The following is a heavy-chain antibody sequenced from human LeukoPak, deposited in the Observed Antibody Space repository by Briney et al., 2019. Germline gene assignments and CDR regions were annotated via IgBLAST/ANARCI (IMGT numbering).Heavy chain of an antibody. CDR3: ARDGVTGTTPDFDY. J-gene: IGHJ4*02. CDR2: IGSSGNT. D-gene: IGHD1-20*01. V-gene: IGHV3-48*03. CDR1: GFTFSDYA. Sequence: GSLRLSCAASGFTFSDYAMNWVRQAPGKGLEWISYIGSSGNTYYAESLRGRFTISRDFAKNSLYLLMNSLRAEDTAVYYCARDGVTGTTPDFDYWGQGTLVTVSS.